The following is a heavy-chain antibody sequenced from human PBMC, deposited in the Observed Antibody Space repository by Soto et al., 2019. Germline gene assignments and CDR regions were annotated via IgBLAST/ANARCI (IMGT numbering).Heavy chain of an antibody. CDR1: GGAISSYY. CDR3: AGDLLWFGELSYTWFDT. J-gene: IGHJ5*02. Sequence: ETLSLTCTVAGGAISSYYWSWIRQPPGKGLERIGYIYYSGSTNYNPSLKSRVPISVDTSKNQFSLKLSSFPAADTPLHYCAGDLLWFGELSYTWFDTWGQGTLLTVSS. CDR2: IYYSGST. V-gene: IGHV4-59*01. D-gene: IGHD3-10*01.